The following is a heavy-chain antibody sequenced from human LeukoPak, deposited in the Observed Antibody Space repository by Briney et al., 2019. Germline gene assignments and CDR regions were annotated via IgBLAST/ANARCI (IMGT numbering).Heavy chain of an antibody. V-gene: IGHV5-51*01. Sequence: GESLKISCRGSGYNFTTYWIGWVRQVPGKGLEWMGIIYPGDSDTRYSPSFQGQVTISADKSISTAYLQWNSLKASDTAMYYCAREADLIRGVLFDFWGQGTLVTVSS. CDR1: GYNFTTYW. CDR3: AREADLIRGVLFDF. CDR2: IYPGDSDT. J-gene: IGHJ4*02. D-gene: IGHD3-10*01.